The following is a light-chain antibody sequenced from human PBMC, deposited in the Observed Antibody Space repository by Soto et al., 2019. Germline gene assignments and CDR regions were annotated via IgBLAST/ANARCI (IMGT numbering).Light chain of an antibody. CDR1: SSDVGGYKY. J-gene: IGLJ3*02. CDR2: DVS. V-gene: IGLV2-11*01. CDR3: CSYAGSSTWV. Sequence: QSVLTQPRSVSESPGQSVTISCSGTSSDVGGYKYVSWYQQHPGEAPKLKIYDVSKRPSGVPDRFSGSKSGSTASLTISGLQAEDEADYYCCSYAGSSTWVFGGGTKLTVL.